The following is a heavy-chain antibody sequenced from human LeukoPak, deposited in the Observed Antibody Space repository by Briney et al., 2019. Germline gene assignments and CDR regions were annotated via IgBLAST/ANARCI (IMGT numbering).Heavy chain of an antibody. D-gene: IGHD1-1*01. CDR1: GFTFSSYW. V-gene: IGHV3-7*01. CDR3: ARDKIEGPTKLDY. CDR2: IKQDESEK. Sequence: PGGSLRLSCAASGFTFSSYWMSWVRQAPGKGLEWVANIKQDESEKYYVDSVKGRFTISRDNAKNSLYLQMNSLRAEDTAAYYCARDKIEGPTKLDYWGQGILVTVSS. J-gene: IGHJ4*02.